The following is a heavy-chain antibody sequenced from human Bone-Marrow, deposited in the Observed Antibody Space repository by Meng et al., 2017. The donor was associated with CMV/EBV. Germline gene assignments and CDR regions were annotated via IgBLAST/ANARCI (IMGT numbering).Heavy chain of an antibody. CDR3: AKDGGWSYLDY. V-gene: IGHV3-23*01. D-gene: IGHD2-15*01. CDR2: ISGSGGIT. CDR1: GFTFNRYA. J-gene: IGHJ4*01. Sequence: GESLKISCAASGFTFNRYAMSWVRQAPGKGLEWVSAISGSGGITYYADSVKGRFTISRDNSRNTLFLQMNSLRAEDTAVYYCAKDGGWSYLDYWGQGKLVPVSS.